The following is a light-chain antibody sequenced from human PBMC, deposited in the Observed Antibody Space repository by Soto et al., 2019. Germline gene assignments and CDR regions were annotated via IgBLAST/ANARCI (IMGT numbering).Light chain of an antibody. V-gene: IGKV3-11*01. J-gene: IGKJ1*01. CDR1: QYVGTM. CDR3: HQRQSWSRT. Sequence: DILLTQSPDTLSLSAGQRATLCCRASQYVGTMLACYLHKPGQAPRLLLYYTSTSATGIPARFSGSGSETALTLPINSLAHADFATSYCHQRQSWSRTFGQGTKVDIK. CDR2: YTS.